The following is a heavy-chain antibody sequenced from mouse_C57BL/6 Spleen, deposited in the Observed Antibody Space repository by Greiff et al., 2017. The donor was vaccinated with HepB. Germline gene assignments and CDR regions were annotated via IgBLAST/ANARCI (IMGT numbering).Heavy chain of an antibody. CDR3: ARSAGSVPSYGRGDYYAMDY. Sequence: VQLQQSGAELVRPGSSVKLSCKASGYTFTSYWMDWVKQRPGQGLEWIGNIYPSDSETHYNQKFKDKATLTVDKSSSTAYMQLSSLTSEDSAVYYCARSAGSVPSYGRGDYYAMDYWGQGTSVTVSS. V-gene: IGHV1-61*01. CDR1: GYTFTSYW. CDR2: IYPSDSET. J-gene: IGHJ4*01. D-gene: IGHD1-1*01.